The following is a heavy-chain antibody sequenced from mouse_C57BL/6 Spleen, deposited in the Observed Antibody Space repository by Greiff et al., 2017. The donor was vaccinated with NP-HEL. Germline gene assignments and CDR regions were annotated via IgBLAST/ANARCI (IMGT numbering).Heavy chain of an antibody. D-gene: IGHD1-1*01. CDR3: ARCLYGSSYGFAY. J-gene: IGHJ3*01. V-gene: IGHV1-22*01. Sequence: EVQLQQSGPELVKPGASVKMSCKASGYTFTDYNMHWVKQSHGKSLERIGYINPNNGGTSYNQKSKGKATLTVNKSSSTGYMERRSLTSEDSAVYDCARCLYGSSYGFAYWGQGTLVTVSA. CDR2: INPNNGGT. CDR1: GYTFTDYN.